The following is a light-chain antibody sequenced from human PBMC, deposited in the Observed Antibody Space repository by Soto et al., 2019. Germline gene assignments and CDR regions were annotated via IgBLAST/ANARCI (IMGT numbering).Light chain of an antibody. J-gene: IGKJ5*01. CDR2: GAF. CDR3: QQRSNWPT. CDR1: QSVGTT. V-gene: IGKV3-15*01. Sequence: EIVMTQSPATLSVSPGEGATLSCGASQSVGTTLAWYQQKPGQAPRLLIYGAFTRVTGIPARFSGSGSGTDFTLTISSLEPEDFAVYYCQQRSNWPTFGQGTRLEIK.